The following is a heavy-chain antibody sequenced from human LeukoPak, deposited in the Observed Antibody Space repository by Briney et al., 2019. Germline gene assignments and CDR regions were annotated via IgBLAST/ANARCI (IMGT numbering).Heavy chain of an antibody. CDR3: ARGLDRSKTGY. Sequence: SETLSLTCTVSGGSISSSSYYWGWIRQPPGKGLEWIGSIYYSGSTYYNPSLKSRVTISVDTSKNQFSLKLSSVTAADTAVYYCARGLDRSKTGYWGQGSLVTVSS. D-gene: IGHD4-11*01. CDR2: IYYSGST. CDR1: GGSISSSSYY. J-gene: IGHJ4*02. V-gene: IGHV4-39*01.